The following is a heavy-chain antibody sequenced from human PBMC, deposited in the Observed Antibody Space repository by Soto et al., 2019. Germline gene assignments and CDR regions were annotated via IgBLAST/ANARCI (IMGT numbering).Heavy chain of an antibody. CDR2: IWYDGSYK. D-gene: IGHD3-3*02. Sequence: GGSLRLSCAASGFIFSNFGMHWVRQAPGKGLEWVAVIWYDGSYKYYGDSVKGRFTISRDDSKNTFYLQMSSLRAEDTAVYYCAREVNPGIYYFDYWGQGSLVTVYS. J-gene: IGHJ4*02. V-gene: IGHV3-33*01. CDR1: GFIFSNFG. CDR3: AREVNPGIYYFDY.